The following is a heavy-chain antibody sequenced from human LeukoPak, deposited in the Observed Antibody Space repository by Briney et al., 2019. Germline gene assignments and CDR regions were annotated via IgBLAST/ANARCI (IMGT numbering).Heavy chain of an antibody. D-gene: IGHD3-3*01. J-gene: IGHJ4*02. CDR2: INPSGGST. CDR1: GYTFTSYA. V-gene: IGHV1-46*01. CDR3: AREPKYYDFWSGHDY. Sequence: ASVKVSCKASGYTFTSYAMHWVRQAPGQGLEWMGIINPSGGSTSYAQKFQGRVTMTRDTSTSTVYMELSSLRSEDTAVYYCAREPKYYDFWSGHDYWGQGTLVTVSS.